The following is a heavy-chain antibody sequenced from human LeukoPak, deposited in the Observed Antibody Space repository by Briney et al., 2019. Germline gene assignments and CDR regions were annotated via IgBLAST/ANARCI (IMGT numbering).Heavy chain of an antibody. V-gene: IGHV3-33*01. J-gene: IGHJ4*02. D-gene: IGHD2-2*01. CDR3: ARDFYCSRTSCYAPSFDY. CDR2: IGYDGTNE. CDR1: GFTFSSYG. Sequence: GRSLRLSCAASGFTFSSYGMHWVRQAPGKGLEWGALIGYDGTNEYYADSVKGRFTISRDNSKNTLYLQMKRLRAEDTAVYYCARDFYCSRTSCYAPSFDYWGQGTLVTVSS.